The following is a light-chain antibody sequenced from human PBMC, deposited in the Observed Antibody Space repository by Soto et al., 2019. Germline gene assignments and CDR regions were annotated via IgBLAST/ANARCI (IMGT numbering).Light chain of an antibody. Sequence: QSALTQPASVSGSPGQSIAISCTGTSSDIGGYSYVSWYQQHPGKAPKLLIYDVSHRPSGVSDRFSGSKSVNTASLSISGLQAEDEADYYCSSYASSSTDVFGTGTKLTVL. CDR1: SSDIGGYSY. CDR3: SSYASSSTDV. V-gene: IGLV2-14*01. J-gene: IGLJ1*01. CDR2: DVS.